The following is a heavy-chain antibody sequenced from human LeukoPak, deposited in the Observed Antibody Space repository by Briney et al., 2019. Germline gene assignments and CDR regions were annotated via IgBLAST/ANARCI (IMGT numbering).Heavy chain of an antibody. J-gene: IGHJ4*02. Sequence: GGSLRLSCAASGFTFSSYAMHWVRQAAGKGLEWVAVISYDGSNKYYADSVKGRFTISRDNSKNTLYLQMNSLRAEDTAVYYCARDSTFSSGWSPEDYWGQGTLVTVSS. V-gene: IGHV3-30-3*01. D-gene: IGHD6-19*01. CDR2: ISYDGSNK. CDR3: ARDSTFSSGWSPEDY. CDR1: GFTFSSYA.